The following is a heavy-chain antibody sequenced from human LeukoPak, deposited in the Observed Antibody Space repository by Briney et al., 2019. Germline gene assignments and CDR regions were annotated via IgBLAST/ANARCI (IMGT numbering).Heavy chain of an antibody. D-gene: IGHD2-8*02. Sequence: GGSLRLSCAASGFTFSSYEMNWVRQAPGKGLEWVSYISSSGSTIYYADSVKGRFTISRDNSENTLYLQMDSLRVEDTAVYYCARGLTDGMGYYYMDVWGKGTSVTVSS. CDR1: GFTFSSYE. CDR3: ARGLTDGMGYYYMDV. CDR2: ISSSGSTI. J-gene: IGHJ6*03. V-gene: IGHV3-48*03.